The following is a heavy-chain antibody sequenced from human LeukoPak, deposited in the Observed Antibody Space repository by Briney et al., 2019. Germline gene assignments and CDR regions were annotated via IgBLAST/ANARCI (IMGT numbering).Heavy chain of an antibody. D-gene: IGHD6-13*01. Sequence: PSETLSLTCTVSGGSISSYYWSWIRQPPGKGLEWIGYIYYSGSTNYNPSLKSRVTISVDTSKNQFSLKLSSVTAADTAVYYCARIAAAGIMVWFDPWGQGTLVTVSS. J-gene: IGHJ5*02. V-gene: IGHV4-59*08. CDR1: GGSISSYY. CDR2: IYYSGST. CDR3: ARIAAAGIMVWFDP.